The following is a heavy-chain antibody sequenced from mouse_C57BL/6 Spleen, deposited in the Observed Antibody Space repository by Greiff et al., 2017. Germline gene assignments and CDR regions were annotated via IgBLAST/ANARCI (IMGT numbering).Heavy chain of an antibody. D-gene: IGHD3-2*02. J-gene: IGHJ2*01. CDR2: IDPSDSYT. V-gene: IGHV1-50*01. Sequence: QVQLKESGAELVKPGASVKLSCKASGYTFTSYWMQWVKQRPGQGLEWIGEIDPSDSYTNYNQKFKGKATLTVDTSSSTAYMQLSSLTSEDSAVYYCARGDSSGYADYWGQGTTLTVSS. CDR3: ARGDSSGYADY. CDR1: GYTFTSYW.